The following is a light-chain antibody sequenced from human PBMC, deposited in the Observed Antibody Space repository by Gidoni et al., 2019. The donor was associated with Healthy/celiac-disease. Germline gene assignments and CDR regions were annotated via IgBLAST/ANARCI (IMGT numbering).Light chain of an antibody. CDR3: QQLNSYPMYT. CDR1: QGISSY. CDR2: AAS. J-gene: IGKJ2*01. V-gene: IGKV1-9*01. Sequence: IQLTQSPSFLSSSVGDRVTITCRASQGISSYLAWYQQKPGKAPKLLIYAASTWQSGGPSRFSGSGSGTEFTLTISSLQPEDVATDYCQQLNSYPMYTFGQGTKLEIK.